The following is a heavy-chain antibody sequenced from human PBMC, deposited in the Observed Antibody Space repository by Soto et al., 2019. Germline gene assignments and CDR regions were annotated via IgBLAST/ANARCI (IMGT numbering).Heavy chain of an antibody. V-gene: IGHV3-23*01. D-gene: IGHD2-21*01. J-gene: IGHJ6*02. CDR1: GFTFSSYA. CDR3: AKGGCYSPAACGMDV. CDR2: ISGSGGST. Sequence: EVQLLESGGGLVQPGGSLRLSCAASGFTFSSYAMSWVRQAPGKGLEWVSAISGSGGSTYYADSVKGRFTISRDNSKNTLYLQMNSLRAEDPAVYYCAKGGCYSPAACGMDVWGQGTTVTVSS.